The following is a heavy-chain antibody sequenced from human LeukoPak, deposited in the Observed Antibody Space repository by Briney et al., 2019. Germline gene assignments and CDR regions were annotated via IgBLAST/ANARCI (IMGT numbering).Heavy chain of an antibody. V-gene: IGHV1-2*02. D-gene: IGHD3-10*01. CDR2: INPNSGDT. CDR1: GYTFTGYF. CDR3: ASRGGSGKYDFDF. Sequence: ASVKVSCKASGYTFTGYFMHWVRQAPGQGLEWMGWINPNSGDTNYAQKFQGRVTMTRDTSVSTAYLELSSLRYDDTAVYYCASRGGSGKYDFDFWGQGTLVTVSS. J-gene: IGHJ4*02.